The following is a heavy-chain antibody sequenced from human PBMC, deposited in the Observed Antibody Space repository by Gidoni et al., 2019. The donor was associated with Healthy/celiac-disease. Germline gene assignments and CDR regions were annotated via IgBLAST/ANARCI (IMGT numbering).Heavy chain of an antibody. D-gene: IGHD6-6*01. CDR3: ARGGIAARQVGLYYYYGMDV. Sequence: QVQLQQWGAGLLKPSETLSLTCAVYGGSFSGYYWSWIRQPPGKGLEWIGEINHSGSTNYNPSLKSRVTISVDTSKNQFSLKLSSVTAADTAVYYCARGGIAARQVGLYYYYGMDVWGQGTTVTVSS. CDR1: GGSFSGYY. J-gene: IGHJ6*02. CDR2: INHSGST. V-gene: IGHV4-34*01.